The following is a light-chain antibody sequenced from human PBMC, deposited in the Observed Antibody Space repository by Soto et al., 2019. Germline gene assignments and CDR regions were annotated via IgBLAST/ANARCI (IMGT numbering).Light chain of an antibody. J-gene: IGLJ1*01. Sequence: QSVLTQPASVSGSPGQSITISCTGTSSDVGGYNYVSWYQQHPGKAPKILIYEVSRRPSGVSNRFSGSKSGNTASLTISGLQGEDEGDYYCSSYTGRSTDIFGTGTKLTVL. CDR3: SSYTGRSTDI. CDR2: EVS. CDR1: SSDVGGYNY. V-gene: IGLV2-14*01.